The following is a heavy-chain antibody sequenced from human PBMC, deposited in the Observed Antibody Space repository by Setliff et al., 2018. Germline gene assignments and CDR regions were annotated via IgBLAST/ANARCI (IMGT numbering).Heavy chain of an antibody. CDR1: GGTFSSYG. CDR3: VSEGVDSRSSTDYRYYLDV. J-gene: IGHJ6*03. V-gene: IGHV1-69*05. D-gene: IGHD3-22*01. Sequence: SVKVSCKASGGTFSSYGISWVRQAPGQGLEWMGGTIPIFGTTDYAQKFQGRVTIITDESTSTAFMQLSSLRSEDTAVYYGVSEGVDSRSSTDYRYYLDVWGKGTTVTVSS. CDR2: TIPIFGTT.